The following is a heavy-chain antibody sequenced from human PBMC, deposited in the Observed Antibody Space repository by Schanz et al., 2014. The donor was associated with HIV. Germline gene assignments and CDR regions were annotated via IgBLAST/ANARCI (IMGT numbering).Heavy chain of an antibody. V-gene: IGHV3-7*01. Sequence: EVQLVESGGGLVQPGGSLRLSCAASGLMFSSYWMSWVRQAPGKGLEWVANIKQDGSEKYYVDSVKGRFTISRDNSKNTLYLQMNSLRAEDTAVYYCARDKLGVARKGCFDYWGQGTLVTVSS. CDR3: ARDKLGVARKGCFDY. J-gene: IGHJ4*02. CDR2: IKQDGSEK. CDR1: GLMFSSYW. D-gene: IGHD3-16*01.